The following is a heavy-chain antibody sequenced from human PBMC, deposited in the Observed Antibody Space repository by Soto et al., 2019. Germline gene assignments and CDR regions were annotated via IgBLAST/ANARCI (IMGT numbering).Heavy chain of an antibody. CDR2: ISYDASKK. CDR3: AKSITGTRSGRWFDP. V-gene: IGHV3-30*18. Sequence: GASVRLSCAASGFTFSSYCMHFVSQAPGEGLEWVSVISYDASKKYCADSVKGRFTISRDNSKNTLYLQMNSLRAEDTAVYYCAKSITGTRSGRWFDPWGQGT. D-gene: IGHD1-7*01. J-gene: IGHJ5*02. CDR1: GFTFSSYC.